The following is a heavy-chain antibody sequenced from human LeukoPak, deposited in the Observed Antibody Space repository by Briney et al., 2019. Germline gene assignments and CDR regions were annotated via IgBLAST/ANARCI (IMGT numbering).Heavy chain of an antibody. J-gene: IGHJ4*02. V-gene: IGHV3-7*01. CDR1: GFTFRSFW. D-gene: IGHD3-16*02. CDR2: IKFDGTAT. Sequence: GGSLRLSCSGFGFTFRSFWMGWVRQAPGKGLEWVANIKFDGTATNYVDSVRGRFTISRDNAKNSLYLQMNSLRAEDTAVYYCARDPYVWGSYLVYWGQGTLVTVSS. CDR3: ARDPYVWGSYLVY.